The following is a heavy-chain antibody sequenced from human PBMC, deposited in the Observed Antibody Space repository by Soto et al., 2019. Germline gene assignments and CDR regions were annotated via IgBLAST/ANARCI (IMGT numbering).Heavy chain of an antibody. CDR2: ISAYNGNT. J-gene: IGHJ5*02. D-gene: IGHD3-10*01. Sequence: ASVKVSCKASGYTFTSYGISWVRQAPGQGLEWMGWISAYNGNTNYARKLQGRVTMTTDTSTSTAYMELRSLRSDDTAVYYCARDFMARGRDSNWFDPWGQGTLVTVSS. V-gene: IGHV1-18*01. CDR1: GYTFTSYG. CDR3: ARDFMARGRDSNWFDP.